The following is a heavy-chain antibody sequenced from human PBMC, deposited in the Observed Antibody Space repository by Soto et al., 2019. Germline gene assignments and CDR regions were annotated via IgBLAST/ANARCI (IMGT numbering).Heavy chain of an antibody. J-gene: IGHJ5*02. Sequence: QVQLQESGPGLVKPSQTLSLTCTVSGGSITKSGHYWSWVRQSPGKGLEWVGYIHDSGNADYNPILKSRASISVDSSKNQFSLKLTSVTAADMAKYFCARDKFSYGDNGWFDPWGQGILVTVS. D-gene: IGHD4-17*01. CDR2: IHDSGNA. CDR1: GGSITKSGHY. CDR3: ARDKFSYGDNGWFDP. V-gene: IGHV4-31*03.